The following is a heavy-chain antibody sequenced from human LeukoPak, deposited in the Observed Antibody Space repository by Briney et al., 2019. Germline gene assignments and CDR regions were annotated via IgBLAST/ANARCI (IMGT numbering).Heavy chain of an antibody. V-gene: IGHV4-34*01. Sequence: KSSETLSLTYAVYGGSFSGYYWSWIRQPPGKGLEWIGEINHSGSTNYNPSLKSRVTISVDTSKNQFSLKLSSVTAADTAVYYCARVLAAAHYWGQGTLVTVSS. CDR1: GGSFSGYY. CDR3: ARVLAAAHY. D-gene: IGHD6-13*01. J-gene: IGHJ4*02. CDR2: INHSGST.